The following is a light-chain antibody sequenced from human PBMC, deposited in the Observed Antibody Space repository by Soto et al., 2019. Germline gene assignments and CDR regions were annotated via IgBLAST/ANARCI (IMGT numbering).Light chain of an antibody. CDR1: SSDVGTYNY. CDR3: TSYTRDTALV. CDR2: EVS. Sequence: LTQPASVSGSPGQSITISCTGTSSDVGTYNYVSWYQHHPGKAPKLIIYEVSNRPSGVPNRFSGSKSDSTASLTISGLQAEDEADYHCTSYTRDTALVFGTGTKVTVL. V-gene: IGLV2-14*01. J-gene: IGLJ1*01.